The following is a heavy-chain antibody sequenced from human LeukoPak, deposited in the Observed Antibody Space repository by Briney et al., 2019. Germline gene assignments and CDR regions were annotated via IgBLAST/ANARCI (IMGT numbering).Heavy chain of an antibody. D-gene: IGHD3-10*01. J-gene: IGHJ4*02. CDR1: GFTFSSYA. CDR2: ISGSGGST. Sequence: GGFLRLSCAASGFTFSSYAMSWVRQAPGKGLEWVSAISGSGGSTYYADSVKGRFTISRDNSKNTLYLQMNSLRAEDTAVYYCAKDSAWVWAQFDYWGQGTLVTVSS. V-gene: IGHV3-23*01. CDR3: AKDSAWVWAQFDY.